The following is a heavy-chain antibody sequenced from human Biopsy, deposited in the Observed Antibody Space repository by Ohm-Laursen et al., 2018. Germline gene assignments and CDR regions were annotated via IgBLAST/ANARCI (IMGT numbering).Heavy chain of an antibody. Sequence: SVTVSCKASGYTFTTYYIHWVRQAPGHGLEWMGILNPGGNSTAYTQNFQGRVTMTWDTYTTTVYMELSSLRSEDTAVYYCVLASFDYWGQGTLVTVPS. CDR1: GYTFTTYY. CDR3: VLASFDY. J-gene: IGHJ4*02. V-gene: IGHV1-46*01. CDR2: LNPGGNST.